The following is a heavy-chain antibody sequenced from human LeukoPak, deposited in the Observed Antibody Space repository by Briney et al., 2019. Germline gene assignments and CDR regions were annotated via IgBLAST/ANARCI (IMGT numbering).Heavy chain of an antibody. V-gene: IGHV3-49*04. J-gene: IGHJ6*03. Sequence: QPGRSLRLSCTASGFTFGDYAMSWVRQAPGKGLEWGGFIRSKAYGGTTEYAASVKGRFTISRDDSKSIAYLQMNSLKTEDTAVYYCTRDKAYDFWSGYYRETTNYYYSYMDVWGKGTTVTVSS. CDR2: IRSKAYGGTT. D-gene: IGHD3-3*01. CDR1: GFTFGDYA. CDR3: TRDKAYDFWSGYYRETTNYYYSYMDV.